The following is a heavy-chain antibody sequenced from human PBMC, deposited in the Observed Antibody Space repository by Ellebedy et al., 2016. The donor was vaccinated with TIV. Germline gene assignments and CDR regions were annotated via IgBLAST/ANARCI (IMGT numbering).Heavy chain of an antibody. V-gene: IGHV3-15*01. Sequence: PGGSLRLSCAASRFTFSNAWMTWVRQAPGKGLEWVGHIKSKTDGGTTDYAAPVKGRFTISRDDSKNTLYLQMNSLKTEDTAIYFCATERWSAGTDWGQGTLVTVSS. CDR3: ATERWSAGTD. CDR1: RFTFSNAW. D-gene: IGHD6-13*01. J-gene: IGHJ4*02. CDR2: IKSKTDGGTT.